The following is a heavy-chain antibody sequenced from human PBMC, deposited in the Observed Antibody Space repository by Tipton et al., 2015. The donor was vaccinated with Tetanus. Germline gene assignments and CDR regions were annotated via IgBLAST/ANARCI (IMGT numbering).Heavy chain of an antibody. V-gene: IGHV1-18*01. CDR3: ARDVRGGYYYDSSGSGFDY. Sequence: QPVQSGAEVKKPGASVKVSCKASGYTFTSYGISWVRQAPGQGLEWMGWISAYNGNTNYAQKLQGRVTMTPDTSTSTAYMELRSLRSDDTAVYYCARDVRGGYYYDSSGSGFDYWGQGTLVTVSS. CDR1: GYTFTSYG. J-gene: IGHJ4*02. CDR2: ISAYNGNT. D-gene: IGHD3-22*01.